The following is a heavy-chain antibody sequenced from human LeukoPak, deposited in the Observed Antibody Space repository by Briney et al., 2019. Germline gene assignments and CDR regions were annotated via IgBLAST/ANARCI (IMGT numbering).Heavy chain of an antibody. CDR1: GFTFSSYA. J-gene: IGHJ3*02. V-gene: IGHV3-23*01. Sequence: GGSLRLSCTASGFTFSSYAMSWVRQARAKGLEWVSAISGSGGSTYYADSVKGRFTISRDNSKNTLYLQMNSLRAEDTAVYYCAKGEGSFDIWGQGTMVTVSS. CDR2: ISGSGGST. CDR3: AKGEGSFDI.